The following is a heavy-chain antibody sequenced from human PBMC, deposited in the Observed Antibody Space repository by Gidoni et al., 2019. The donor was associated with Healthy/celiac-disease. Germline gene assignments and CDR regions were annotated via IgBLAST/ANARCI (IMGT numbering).Heavy chain of an antibody. CDR2: IYWDDDK. V-gene: IGHV2-5*02. CDR3: AHRGREAYYDFWSGHKQRAYYFDY. CDR1: GFSLSTSGVG. Sequence: QITLKESGPTLVKPTQTLTLTCTFSGFSLSTSGVGVGWIRQPPGKALEWLALIYWDDDKRYSPSLKSRLTITKDTSKNQVVLTMTNMDPVDTATYYCAHRGREAYYDFWSGHKQRAYYFDYWGQGTLVTVSS. D-gene: IGHD3-3*01. J-gene: IGHJ4*02.